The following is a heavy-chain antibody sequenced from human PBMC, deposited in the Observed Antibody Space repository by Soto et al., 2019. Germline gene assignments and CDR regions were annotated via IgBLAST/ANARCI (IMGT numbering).Heavy chain of an antibody. D-gene: IGHD6-25*01. CDR3: ASAVSAAMSGPYYFDH. J-gene: IGHJ4*02. CDR1: GYTFTSYG. V-gene: IGHV1-18*04. CDR2: ISPYNAHI. Sequence: QIQLVQSGAEVKKPGASVKVSCKTYGYTFTSYGYSWVRQAPGQSLEWIGWISPYNAHISYAQKLRGIGSVTTDTSTATDSIQMRSPTSDDTHVAYCASAVSAAMSGPYYFDHWGQGTLVTVSS.